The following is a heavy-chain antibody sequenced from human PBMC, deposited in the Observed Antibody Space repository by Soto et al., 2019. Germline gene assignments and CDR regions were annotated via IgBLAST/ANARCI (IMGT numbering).Heavy chain of an antibody. V-gene: IGHV4-39*01. Sequence: PSETLSLTCTVSGGSISSSSYYWGWIRQPPGKGLEWIGSIYYSGSTYYNPSLKSRVTISVDTSKNQFSLKLSSVTAADTAVYYCARLRAVATISLDYWGQGTLVTVSS. CDR1: GGSISSSSYY. J-gene: IGHJ4*02. CDR2: IYYSGST. D-gene: IGHD5-12*01. CDR3: ARLRAVATISLDY.